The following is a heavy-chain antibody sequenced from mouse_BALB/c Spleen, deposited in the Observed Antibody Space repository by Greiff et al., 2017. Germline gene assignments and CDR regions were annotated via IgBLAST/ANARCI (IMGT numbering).Heavy chain of an antibody. CDR2: ISSGGSYT. CDR1: GFTFSSYA. D-gene: IGHD2-4*01. V-gene: IGHV5-9-4*01. CDR3: ARIDYGGDYAMDD. J-gene: IGHJ4*01. Sequence: DVKLVESGGGLVKPGGSLKLSCAASGFTFSSYAMSWVRQSPEKRLEWVAEISSGGSYTYYPDTVTGRFTISRDNAKNTLYLEMSSLRSEDTAMYYCARIDYGGDYAMDDWGQGTSVTVSS.